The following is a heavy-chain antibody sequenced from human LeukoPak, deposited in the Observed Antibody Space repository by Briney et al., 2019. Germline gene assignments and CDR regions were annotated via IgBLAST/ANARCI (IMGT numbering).Heavy chain of an antibody. J-gene: IGHJ5*02. CDR1: GFLFSRCA. V-gene: IGHV3-23*01. Sequence: GGSLRLSCAASGFLFSRCAMSWVRQAPGKGLEWVSSISGAGDIAHYAESVKGRFTISSDNSGNTLYVQMDSLRAEDTAVYYCAKVKSSLTLIGAWGQGTLVTVSS. CDR3: AKVKSSLTLIGA. D-gene: IGHD2-8*01. CDR2: ISGAGDIA.